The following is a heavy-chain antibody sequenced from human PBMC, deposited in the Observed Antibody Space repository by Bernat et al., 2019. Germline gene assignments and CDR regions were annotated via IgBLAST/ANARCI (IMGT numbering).Heavy chain of an antibody. CDR1: GFIFCIFG. D-gene: IGHD2-15*01. J-gene: IGHJ4*02. V-gene: IGHV3-48*02. Sequence: EVQLVESGGGLLQPGGSLTLSFAASGFIFCIFGMNWVRQAPGKGLEWISYISSDSNSIYYADSVQGRFTISRDNAKNSLYLQMNTLRDEDTAVYYCAFVSVRGYDYCSQGPLVTVSS. CDR2: ISSDSNSI. CDR3: AFVSVRGYDY.